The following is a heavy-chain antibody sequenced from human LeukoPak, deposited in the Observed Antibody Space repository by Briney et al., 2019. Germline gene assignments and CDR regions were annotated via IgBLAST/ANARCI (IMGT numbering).Heavy chain of an antibody. CDR2: INPSGGST. CDR3: ARGKDSSSWYWFAFDI. Sequence: ASVKVSCKASGYTFTSYYMHWVRQAPGQGLEWMGIINPSGGSTSYAQKFQGRVTMTRDMSTSTVYMELSSLRSEDTAVYCCARGKDSSSWYWFAFDIWGQGTMVTVSS. D-gene: IGHD6-13*01. V-gene: IGHV1-46*01. J-gene: IGHJ3*02. CDR1: GYTFTSYY.